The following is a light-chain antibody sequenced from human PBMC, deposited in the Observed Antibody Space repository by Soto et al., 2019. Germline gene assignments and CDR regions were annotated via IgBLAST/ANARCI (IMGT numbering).Light chain of an antibody. V-gene: IGLV2-14*01. CDR2: DVS. CDR3: SSYTSSSTLPSYV. CDR1: SSDVGGYNN. J-gene: IGLJ1*01. Sequence: QSALTQPASVSGSPGQSITISCTGTSSDVGGYNNVSWYQQHPGKAPKLMIYDVSNRPSGFSNRFSGSKSGNTASLTISGLQAEDDADYYCSSYTSSSTLPSYVFGTGTKLTVL.